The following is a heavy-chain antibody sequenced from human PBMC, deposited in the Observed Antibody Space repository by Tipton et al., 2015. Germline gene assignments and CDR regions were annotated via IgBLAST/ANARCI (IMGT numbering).Heavy chain of an antibody. CDR1: GGSISGSH. Sequence: TLSLTCTVSGGSISGSHWYWFRQPAGKGLEWIGGVSTSGSTNYNSSLKSRVTISVDTSKNQFSLKLNSVTAADTAVYYCARDRNYCSGGACRFYYYYYAMDVWGQGTTVTVS. CDR2: VSTSGST. V-gene: IGHV4-4*07. D-gene: IGHD2-15*01. CDR3: ARDRNYCSGGACRFYYYYYAMDV. J-gene: IGHJ6*02.